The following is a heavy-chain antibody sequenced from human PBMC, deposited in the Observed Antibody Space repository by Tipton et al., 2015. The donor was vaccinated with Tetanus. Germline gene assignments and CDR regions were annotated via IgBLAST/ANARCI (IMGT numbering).Heavy chain of an antibody. CDR1: GGSVSSYY. J-gene: IGHJ4*02. Sequence: TLSLTCTVSGGSVSSYYWTWFRQPPGKRLEWIGFVSSSGNSNYSPSLTGRVPMSLDTSKQQFSLSLTSATAADTAVYYCARGWSECSSWSCSPFDSWGQGTLVTVSS. CDR2: VSSSGNS. D-gene: IGHD2-2*01. CDR3: ARGWSECSSWSCSPFDS. V-gene: IGHV4-4*07.